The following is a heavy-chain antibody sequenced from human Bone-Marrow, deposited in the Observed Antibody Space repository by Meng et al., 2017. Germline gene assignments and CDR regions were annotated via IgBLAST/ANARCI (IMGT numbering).Heavy chain of an antibody. CDR1: GCSGSSGYW. V-gene: IGHV4-4*02. J-gene: IGHJ4*02. CDR3: AASPGWWRIDS. CDR2: FHHSGTT. Sequence: VRLRGSGPGLVKPSGALSLTVGVSGCSGSSGYWWTWVRQPPGKGLGWIGEFHHSGTTNYNPSLRSRVTISVDTSKNQFSLRLTSVTAADTAVYYCAASPGWWRIDSWGQGTLVTVSS. D-gene: IGHD6-19*01.